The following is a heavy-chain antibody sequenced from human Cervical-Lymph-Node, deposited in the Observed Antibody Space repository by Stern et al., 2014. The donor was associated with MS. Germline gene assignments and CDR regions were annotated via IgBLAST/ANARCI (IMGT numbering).Heavy chain of an antibody. Sequence: VQLVESGAEVKKPGASVKVSCKASGYTFRNHDINWVRQAPGQGLEWMGWMNPDVGTTGYGQRFQGRVTMTRDLSTDTAYMELSRLTSEDTAIYYCARGGLYERGGYYDSLDFWGHGTMVTVSS. J-gene: IGHJ3*01. CDR1: GYTFRNHD. CDR2: MNPDVGTT. V-gene: IGHV1-8*01. CDR3: ARGGLYERGGYYDSLDF. D-gene: IGHD3-22*01.